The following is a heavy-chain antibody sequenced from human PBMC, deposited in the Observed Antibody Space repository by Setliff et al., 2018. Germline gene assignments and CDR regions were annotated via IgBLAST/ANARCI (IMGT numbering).Heavy chain of an antibody. D-gene: IGHD1-1*01. V-gene: IGHV4-34*01. Sequence: PSETLSLTCAASGGSFTYYYWTWIRQPPGKGLEWIGEINHSGSTNYNPSLKSRVTISIDKSNNQFSLKLTSMTAADTAVYYCAKGGGRYHSDSWGQGILVTVSS. CDR3: AKGGGRYHSDS. J-gene: IGHJ4*02. CDR2: INHSGST. CDR1: GGSFTYYY.